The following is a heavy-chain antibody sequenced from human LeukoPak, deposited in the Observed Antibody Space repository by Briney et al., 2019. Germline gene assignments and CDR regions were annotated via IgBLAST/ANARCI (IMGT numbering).Heavy chain of an antibody. CDR1: GFTFSSYA. V-gene: IGHV3-64D*09. Sequence: GSLRLSCSASGFTFSSYAMHWVRQAPGKGLEYVSAISSNGGSTYYADSVKGRFTISRDNSKNTLYLQMSSLRAEDTAVYYCVKDTKQWLVLGYYFDYWGQGTLVTVCS. D-gene: IGHD6-19*01. CDR2: ISSNGGST. CDR3: VKDTKQWLVLGYYFDY. J-gene: IGHJ4*02.